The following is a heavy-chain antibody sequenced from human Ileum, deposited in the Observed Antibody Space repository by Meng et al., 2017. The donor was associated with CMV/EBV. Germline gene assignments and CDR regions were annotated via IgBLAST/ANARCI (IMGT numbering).Heavy chain of an antibody. CDR2: LRTSGTT. V-gene: IGHV4-4*07. CDR3: GRAGARGVPVDI. D-gene: IGHD3-10*01. J-gene: IGHJ4*02. CDR1: GGSISGYH. Sequence: MKLQWWSHGLVKPSETLSLTCTVSGGSISGYHWTWIRKPAGKGLVWIGRLRTSGTTDHNPSIKSRVTLSIDTSKNQFSLKLSSVTAADTAVYYCGRAGARGVPVDIWGQGTLVTVSS.